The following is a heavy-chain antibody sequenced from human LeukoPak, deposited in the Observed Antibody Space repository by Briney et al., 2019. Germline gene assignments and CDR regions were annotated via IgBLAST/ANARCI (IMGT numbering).Heavy chain of an antibody. CDR2: IWYDGSNK. CDR3: ARDRAPYSSSSYDY. J-gene: IGHJ4*02. Sequence: GRSLRLSCAASGFTFSSYGMHWVRQAPGKGLEWVAVIWYDGSNKYYADSVKGRFTISRDNSKNTLYLQMNSLRAEDTAVYYCARDRAPYSSSSYDYWGQGTLVTVSS. V-gene: IGHV3-33*01. CDR1: GFTFSSYG. D-gene: IGHD6-6*01.